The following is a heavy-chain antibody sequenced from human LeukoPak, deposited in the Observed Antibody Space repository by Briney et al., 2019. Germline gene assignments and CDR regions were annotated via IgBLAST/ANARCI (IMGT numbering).Heavy chain of an antibody. CDR2: IRYDGSNK. Sequence: PGGSLRPSCAASGFTFSSYGMRWVRQAPGKGLEWVAFIRYDGSNKYYADSVKGRFTISRDNPKNTLCLQMNSLRAEDTAVYYCVKDGGSYSVDYWGQGTLVTVSS. D-gene: IGHD1-26*01. CDR3: VKDGGSYSVDY. V-gene: IGHV3-30*02. CDR1: GFTFSSYG. J-gene: IGHJ4*02.